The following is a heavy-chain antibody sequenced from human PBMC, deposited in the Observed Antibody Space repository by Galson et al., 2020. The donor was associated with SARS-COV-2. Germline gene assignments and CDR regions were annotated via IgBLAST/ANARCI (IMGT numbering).Heavy chain of an antibody. CDR2: ISGSTSYK. CDR3: ARTGLSCKGGICYVPEYFHH. J-gene: IGHJ1*01. V-gene: IGHV3-21*06. CDR1: GFSFSDFM. Sequence: GESLKISCAASGFSFSDFMMTWVRQAPGKGLEWVSFISGSTSYKYYGDSVKGRFIISRDNAKNLLYLQMNSLRVEDTAVYYCARTGLSCKGGICYVPEYFHHWGQGSLVTVSS. D-gene: IGHD3-16*01.